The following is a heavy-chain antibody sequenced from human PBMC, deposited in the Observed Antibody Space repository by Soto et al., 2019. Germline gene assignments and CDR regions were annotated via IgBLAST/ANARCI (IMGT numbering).Heavy chain of an antibody. CDR2: IYHRGGT. D-gene: IGHD2-15*01. CDR1: GGSISIGTYS. CDR3: ARRRACSGLLGCFDP. V-gene: IGHV4-30-2*01. Sequence: KPSETLSLTCAVSGGSISIGTYSWSWIRQPPGKGLEYIGYIYHRGGTFYNPSLKSRVTISVDTSKNQFSLTLSSVTAADTAVYYCARRRACSGLLGCFDPWGQGTLVTVSS. J-gene: IGHJ5*02.